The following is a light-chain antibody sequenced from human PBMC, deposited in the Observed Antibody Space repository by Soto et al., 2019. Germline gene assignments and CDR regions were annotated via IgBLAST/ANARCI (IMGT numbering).Light chain of an antibody. J-gene: IGKJ3*01. CDR2: GKS. CDR1: QSVSTAY. CDR3: QQHDGSPPVT. Sequence: EIVLTQSPGTLSLSPGERATLSCRASQSVSTAYLACYQQKPGQAPRLLIYGKSNRATGIPDRFSGGGSGTDFTLTISRLEPEDFAMYYCQQHDGSPPVTFGPGTKVDIK. V-gene: IGKV3-20*01.